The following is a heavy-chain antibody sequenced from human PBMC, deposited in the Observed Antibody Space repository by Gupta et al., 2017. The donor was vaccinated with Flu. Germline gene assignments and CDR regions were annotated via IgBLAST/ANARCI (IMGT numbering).Heavy chain of an antibody. V-gene: IGHV3-30*18. CDR1: GLTFSRYG. Sequence: QVQLVESGGGVVQPGRSLRLSCIASGLTFSRYGMHWVRQAPGKGLEWVAVLSSDGSNEVYADSVKGRFTISRDNSKNTLYLQMNSLGLEDTAVYYCAKGASGGWSQEYYQYWGPGTLVTVST. CDR3: AKGASGGWSQEYYQY. CDR2: LSSDGSNE. D-gene: IGHD6-19*01. J-gene: IGHJ1*01.